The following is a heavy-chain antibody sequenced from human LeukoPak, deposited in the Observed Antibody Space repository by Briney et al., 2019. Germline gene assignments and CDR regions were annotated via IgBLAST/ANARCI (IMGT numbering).Heavy chain of an antibody. V-gene: IGHV4-39*01. CDR3: ARLDYGRDY. Sequence: PSETLSLTCTVSGGSISRSSYYWGWIRQPPGKGLEWIGSIYYSGSTYYNPSLRSRVTISVDTSKNQFSLKLSSVTAADTAVYYCARLDYGRDYWGQGTLVTVSS. D-gene: IGHD4-17*01. CDR1: GGSISRSSYY. J-gene: IGHJ4*02. CDR2: IYYSGST.